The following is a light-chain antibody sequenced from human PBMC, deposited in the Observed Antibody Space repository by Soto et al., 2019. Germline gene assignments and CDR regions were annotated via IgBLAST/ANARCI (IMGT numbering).Light chain of an antibody. CDR3: QQHNAWPLT. V-gene: IGKV3-15*01. CDR2: SVS. Sequence: EIVMTQSPATLSVSPGEKATLSCRASQTVGSYLAWYQQKPGQAPRLLLYSVSMRATGIPARFSGSGSGTDFTLTISSLQSEDRAVYYCQQHNAWPLTFGGGTKVDIK. CDR1: QTVGSY. J-gene: IGKJ4*01.